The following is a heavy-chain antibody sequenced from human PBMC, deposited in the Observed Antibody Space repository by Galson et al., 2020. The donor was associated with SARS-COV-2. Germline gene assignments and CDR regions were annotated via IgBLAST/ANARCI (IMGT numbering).Heavy chain of an antibody. CDR3: ISRTNVAFQY. Sequence: GGSLRLSCVGSGFSFSDHYMDWVRQAPGKGLEWLGRIGNKVNRYTTEYAASVIGRFTISRDESQNSLYLQMSSLQTEDTAVYYCISRTNVAFQYWGQGTLVTVAS. CDR1: GFSFSDHY. V-gene: IGHV3-72*01. CDR2: IGNKVNRYTT. D-gene: IGHD2-8*01. J-gene: IGHJ4*02.